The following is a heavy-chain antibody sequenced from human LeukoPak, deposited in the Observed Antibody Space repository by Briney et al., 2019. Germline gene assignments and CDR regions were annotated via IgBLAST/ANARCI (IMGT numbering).Heavy chain of an antibody. CDR1: GYIFTNYW. V-gene: IGHV5-51*01. J-gene: IGHJ4*02. CDR2: IQPGNSET. D-gene: IGHD6-19*01. Sequence: GESLKISCKGSGYIFTNYWIGWVRQMPGKGLEWMGIIQPGNSETRYSPSFQGQVTISADKSISTAYLQWSSLKASDTALYYCTRHPQSYDSGWYLFDYWGQGTLSPSPQ. CDR3: TRHPQSYDSGWYLFDY.